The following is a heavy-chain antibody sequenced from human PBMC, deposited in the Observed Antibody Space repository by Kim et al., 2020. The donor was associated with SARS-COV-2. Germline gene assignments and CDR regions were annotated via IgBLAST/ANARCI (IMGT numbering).Heavy chain of an antibody. V-gene: IGHV4-59*13. CDR2: IYYSGST. J-gene: IGHJ2*01. Sequence: SETLSLTCTVSGGSISSYYWSWIRQPPGKGLEWIGYIYYSGSTNYNPSLKSRVTISVDTSKNQFSLKLSSVTAADTAVYSCASSIWFGELSRDWYFDLWGRGTLVTVSS. CDR1: GGSISSYY. D-gene: IGHD3-10*01. CDR3: ASSIWFGELSRDWYFDL.